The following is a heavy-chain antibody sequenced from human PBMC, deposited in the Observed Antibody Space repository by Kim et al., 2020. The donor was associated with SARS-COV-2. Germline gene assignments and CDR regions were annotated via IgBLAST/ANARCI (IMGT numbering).Heavy chain of an antibody. Sequence: GGSLRLSCAASGFTFSSYGMHWVRQAPGKGLEWVAVIWYDGSNKYYADSVKGRFTISRDNSKNTLYLQMNSLRAEDTAVYYCAKAIAVAGPGGDYYYYYGMDVWGQGTTVTVSS. D-gene: IGHD6-19*01. J-gene: IGHJ6*02. CDR1: GFTFSSYG. V-gene: IGHV3-33*06. CDR3: AKAIAVAGPGGDYYYYYGMDV. CDR2: IWYDGSNK.